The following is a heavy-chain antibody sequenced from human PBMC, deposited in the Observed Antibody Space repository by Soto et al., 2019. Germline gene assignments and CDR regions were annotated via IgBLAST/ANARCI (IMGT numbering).Heavy chain of an antibody. J-gene: IGHJ6*02. V-gene: IGHV4-34*01. CDR3: ARGLQRRFGGYKGLGYHGMDV. Sequence: QVQLQQWGAGLLKPSETLSLTCAVYGGSFSDYFWSWIRQPPSKGLEWIGDTSHSGSTSYNPSLKNRVTIPVGTSKNQFFLTLSSVTAADTAVYYCARGLQRRFGGYKGLGYHGMDVWGQGTTVTVSS. D-gene: IGHD1-1*01. CDR1: GGSFSDYF. CDR2: TSHSGST.